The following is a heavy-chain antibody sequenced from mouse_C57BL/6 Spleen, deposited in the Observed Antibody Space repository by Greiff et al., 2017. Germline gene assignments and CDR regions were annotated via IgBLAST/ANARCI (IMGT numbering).Heavy chain of an antibody. J-gene: IGHJ3*01. V-gene: IGHV1-81*01. CDR1: GYTFTSYG. CDR3: AKETAQATRFAY. CDR2: IYPRSGNT. Sequence: QVQLQQSGAELARPGASVKLSCKASGYTFTSYGISWVKQRTGQGLEWIGEIYPRSGNTYYNEKFKGKATLTADKSSSTAYMELRSLTSEDSAVYFCAKETAQATRFAYWGQGTLVTVSA. D-gene: IGHD3-2*02.